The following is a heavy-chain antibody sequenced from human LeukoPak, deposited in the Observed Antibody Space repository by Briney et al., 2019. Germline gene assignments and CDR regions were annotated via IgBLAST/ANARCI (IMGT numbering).Heavy chain of an antibody. V-gene: IGHV1-18*01. CDR2: ISVYNGNT. CDR3: ARDEMDSLDY. CDR1: DNIFTSYG. J-gene: IGHJ4*02. D-gene: IGHD5-24*01. Sequence: ASVKVSCKASDNIFTSYGISWVRQAPGQGLEWMGWISVYNGNTNYAQKLQGRVTMTTDTSTSTAYMELRSLRSDDTAVYYCARDEMDSLDYWGQGTLVTVSS.